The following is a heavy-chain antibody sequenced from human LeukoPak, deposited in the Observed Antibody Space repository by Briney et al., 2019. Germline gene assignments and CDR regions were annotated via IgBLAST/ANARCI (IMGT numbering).Heavy chain of an antibody. V-gene: IGHV5-51*01. D-gene: IGHD2-21*02. CDR2: IYPGDSDT. CDR1: GYRFTSYW. Sequence: GESLKISCKGSGYRFTSYWIGWVRQMPGKGLEWMGIIYPGDSDTRYSPSFQGQVTISADKSISTAYLQWSSLKASDTAMYYCAKVHCGGDCIPDAFDIWGQGTMVTVSS. CDR3: AKVHCGGDCIPDAFDI. J-gene: IGHJ3*02.